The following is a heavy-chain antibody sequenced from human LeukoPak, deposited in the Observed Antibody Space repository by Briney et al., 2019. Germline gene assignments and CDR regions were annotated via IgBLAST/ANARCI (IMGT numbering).Heavy chain of an antibody. Sequence: KPSETLSLTCTVSGGSISSYYWSWIRQPPGNGLEWIGYIYTSGSTNYNPSLKSRVTISVDTSKNQFSLKLSSVTAADTAVYYCARLGGGYINYNRFDPWGQGTLVTVSS. V-gene: IGHV4-4*09. J-gene: IGHJ5*02. CDR2: IYTSGST. CDR3: ARLGGGYINYNRFDP. D-gene: IGHD3-22*01. CDR1: GGSISSYY.